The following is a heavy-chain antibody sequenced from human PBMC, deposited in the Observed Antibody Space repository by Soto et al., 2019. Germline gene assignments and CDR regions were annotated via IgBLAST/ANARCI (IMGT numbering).Heavy chain of an antibody. V-gene: IGHV4-59*08. J-gene: IGHJ6*03. D-gene: IGHD3-10*01. CDR1: GGSISSYY. CDR2: IYYSGST. Sequence: SEPLSLTCTVSGGSISSYYSSWIGQPPRKGLEWVGYIYYSGSTNYNPSLKSRVTISVDTSKNQFSLKLSSVTAADTAVYYCARRWGSYYGSGSYQGAYYYYMDVWGKGTTVTVS. CDR3: ARRWGSYYGSGSYQGAYYYYMDV.